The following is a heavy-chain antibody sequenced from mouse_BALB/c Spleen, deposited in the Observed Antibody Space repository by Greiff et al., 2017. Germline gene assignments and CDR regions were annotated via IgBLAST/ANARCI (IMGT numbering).Heavy chain of an antibody. CDR2: ISYSGST. J-gene: IGHJ4*01. CDR3: ARYGNYEGMDY. D-gene: IGHD2-1*01. CDR1: GYSITSDYA. Sequence: EVQLVESGPGLVKPSQSLSLTCTVTGYSITSDYAWNWIRQFPGNKLEWMGYISYSGSTSYNPSLKSRISITRDTSKNQFFLQLNSVTTEDTATYYCARYGNYEGMDYWGQGTSVTVSS. V-gene: IGHV3-2*02.